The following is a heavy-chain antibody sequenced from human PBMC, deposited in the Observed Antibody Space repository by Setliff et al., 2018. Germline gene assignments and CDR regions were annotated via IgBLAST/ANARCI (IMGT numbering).Heavy chain of an antibody. D-gene: IGHD1-26*01. CDR2: IYTSGST. CDR3: ARKGISALSGAFDM. CDR1: GGSISNYY. J-gene: IGHJ3*02. V-gene: IGHV4-4*07. Sequence: TLSLTCTVSGGSISNYYWSWIRQPAGKGLEWIGRIYTSGSTNYNPSLKSRVTMSVDTSKNQFSLKLSSVTAADAAVYYCARKGISALSGAFDMWGQGTMVTVSS.